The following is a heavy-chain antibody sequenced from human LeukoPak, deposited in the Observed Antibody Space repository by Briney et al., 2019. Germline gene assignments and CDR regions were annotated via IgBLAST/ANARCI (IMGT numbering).Heavy chain of an antibody. Sequence: ASVKVSCKASGGTFSSYTISWVRQAPGQGLEWMGRIIPILGIANYAQKFQGRVTITADKSTSTAYVELSSLRSEDTAVYYCARGYVGGNSRDAFDIWGQGTMVTVSS. V-gene: IGHV1-69*02. CDR3: ARGYVGGNSRDAFDI. CDR1: GGTFSSYT. CDR2: IIPILGIA. D-gene: IGHD4-23*01. J-gene: IGHJ3*02.